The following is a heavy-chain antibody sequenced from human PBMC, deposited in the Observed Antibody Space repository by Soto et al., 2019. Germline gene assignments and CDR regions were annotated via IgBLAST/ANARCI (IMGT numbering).Heavy chain of an antibody. CDR3: AKDKASVVTGSWLALGY. V-gene: IGHV3-43*01. J-gene: IGHJ4*02. CDR2: ISWDGGST. Sequence: EVQLVESGGVVVQPGGSLRLSCAASGFTFDDYTMHWVRQAPGKGLEWVSLISWDGGSTYYADSVKGRFTISRDNSKNSLYLQMNSLRTEDTALYYCAKDKASVVTGSWLALGYWGQGTLVTVSS. D-gene: IGHD2-15*01. CDR1: GFTFDDYT.